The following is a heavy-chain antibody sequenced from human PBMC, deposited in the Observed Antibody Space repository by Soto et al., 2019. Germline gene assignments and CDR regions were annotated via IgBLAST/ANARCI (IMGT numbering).Heavy chain of an antibody. J-gene: IGHJ3*02. CDR1: GFTFSSYA. CDR3: ARPYSGSYLRWAFDI. Sequence: GGSLRLSCAASGFTFSSYAMHWVRQAPGKGLEWVAVISYDGSNKYYADSVKGRFTISRDNSKNTLYLQMNSLRAEDTAVYYCARPYSGSYLRWAFDIWGQGTMVTVSS. D-gene: IGHD1-26*01. V-gene: IGHV3-30-3*01. CDR2: ISYDGSNK.